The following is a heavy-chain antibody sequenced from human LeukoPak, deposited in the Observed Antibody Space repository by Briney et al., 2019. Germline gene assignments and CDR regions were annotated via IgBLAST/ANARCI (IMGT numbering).Heavy chain of an antibody. V-gene: IGHV3-30*02. CDR1: GFTFSSFG. D-gene: IGHD2-2*01. CDR2: ILYDGSNK. Sequence: GGSLRLSCAASGFTFSSFGMQWVRQAPGKGLEWVAFILYDGSNKFYADSVKGRFTISRDNSKNTLYLQMNSLRAEDTALYYCAKKGFCNSGRCYGVFDHWGQGTLVTVSS. CDR3: AKKGFCNSGRCYGVFDH. J-gene: IGHJ4*02.